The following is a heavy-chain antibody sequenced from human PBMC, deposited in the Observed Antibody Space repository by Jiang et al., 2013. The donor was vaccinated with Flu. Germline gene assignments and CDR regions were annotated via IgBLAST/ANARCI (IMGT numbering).Heavy chain of an antibody. J-gene: IGHJ6*02. CDR3: ARRIVVVPAAMLTYLGGMDV. CDR2: MNPNSGNT. V-gene: IGHV1-8*01. CDR1: GYTFTSYD. D-gene: IGHD2-2*01. Sequence: QLVESGAEVKKPGASVKVSCKASGYTFTSYDINWVRQATGQGLEWMGWMNPNSGNTGYAQKFQGRVTMTRNTSISTAYMELSSLRSEDTAVYYCARRIVVVPAAMLTYLGGMDVWGQGTTVTVSS.